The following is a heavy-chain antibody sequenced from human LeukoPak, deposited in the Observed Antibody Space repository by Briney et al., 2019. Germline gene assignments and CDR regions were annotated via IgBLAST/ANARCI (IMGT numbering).Heavy chain of an antibody. V-gene: IGHV4-39*01. J-gene: IGHJ4*02. CDR1: GGSISISSDY. D-gene: IGHD1-26*01. CDR3: AIRVSKRSYYLDD. CDR2: IYYSGST. Sequence: SETLSLTCTVSGGSISISSDYWGWIRQPPGKGLEWIGSIYYSGSTNYNPSLKSRVTMSVDTSKNQFSLKLSSATAADTAVYYCAIRVSKRSYYLDDWGQGTLVTVSS.